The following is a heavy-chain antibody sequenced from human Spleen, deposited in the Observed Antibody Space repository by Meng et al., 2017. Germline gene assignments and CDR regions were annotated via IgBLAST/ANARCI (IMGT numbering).Heavy chain of an antibody. J-gene: IGHJ2*01. V-gene: IGHV3-66*01. Sequence: EVQLVESGGGLVQPGGSLRLSCAASGFTASSNYVSWVRQAPGKGLEWVSVIYSGGSTYYADSVKGRFIISRDNSKNTVYLQMNSLRAEDTAVYYCARDQYSSGYYETYWFFDLWGRGTLVTVSS. CDR2: IYSGGST. CDR3: ARDQYSSGYYETYWFFDL. CDR1: GFTASSNY. D-gene: IGHD3-22*01.